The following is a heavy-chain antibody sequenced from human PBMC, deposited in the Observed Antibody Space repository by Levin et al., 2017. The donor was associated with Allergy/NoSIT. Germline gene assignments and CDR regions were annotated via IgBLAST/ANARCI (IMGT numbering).Heavy chain of an antibody. CDR2: INHSGST. Sequence: SETLSLTCAVYGGSFSGYYWSWIRQPPGKGLEWIGEINHSGSTNYNPSLKSRVTISVDTSKNQFSLKLSSVTAADTAVYYCARGVMRYFDWLPPSYFDYWGQGTLVTVSS. D-gene: IGHD3-9*01. CDR1: GGSFSGYY. CDR3: ARGVMRYFDWLPPSYFDY. J-gene: IGHJ4*02. V-gene: IGHV4-34*01.